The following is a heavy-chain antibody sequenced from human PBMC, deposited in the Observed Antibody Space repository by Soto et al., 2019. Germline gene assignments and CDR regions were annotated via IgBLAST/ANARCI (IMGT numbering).Heavy chain of an antibody. V-gene: IGHV5-51*01. CDR2: IYPDDSDT. CDR1: S. Sequence: SITWVGQMPGEGLELMGMIYPDDSDTRYSPSFQCHDTLSADKVITSVYLHCSSLKASDTATSSCARLGFNYDFLSGYSNVRHDYGIDVWGQGTTVTVSS. J-gene: IGHJ6*02. CDR3: ARLGFNYDFLSGYSNVRHDYGIDV. D-gene: IGHD3-3*01.